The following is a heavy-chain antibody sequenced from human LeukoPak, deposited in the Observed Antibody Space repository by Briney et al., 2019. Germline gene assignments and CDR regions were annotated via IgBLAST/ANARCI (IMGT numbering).Heavy chain of an antibody. CDR2: IVYDGSSK. V-gene: IGHV3-30-3*01. CDR3: ARDLSAVAGTAYFDP. Sequence: GGSLRLSCAVSGFTFSTYAMQWVRLAPGRGLEWVAVIVYDGSSKYYADSVKGRFTISRDNSKNTLYLQMNSLKTEDTAVYYCARDLSAVAGTAYFDPWGQGTLVTVSS. CDR1: GFTFSTYA. D-gene: IGHD6-19*01. J-gene: IGHJ5*02.